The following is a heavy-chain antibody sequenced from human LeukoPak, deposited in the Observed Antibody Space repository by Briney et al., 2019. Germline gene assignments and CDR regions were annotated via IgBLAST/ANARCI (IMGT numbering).Heavy chain of an antibody. V-gene: IGHV3-48*03. CDR3: ARTKEMATISYFDS. CDR2: IDSSGSTI. Sequence: PGGSLRLSCAASGFTFSSYEMNWVRQAPGKGLEWVSYIDSSGSTIRYADSVKGRFTISRDNAENSLYLQMNSLRAEDTAVYYCARTKEMATISYFDSWGQGALVTVSS. CDR1: GFTFSSYE. J-gene: IGHJ4*02. D-gene: IGHD5-24*01.